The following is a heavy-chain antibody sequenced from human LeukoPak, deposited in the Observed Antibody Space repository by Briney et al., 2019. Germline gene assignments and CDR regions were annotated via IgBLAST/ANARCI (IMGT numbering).Heavy chain of an antibody. D-gene: IGHD5-18*01. CDR3: ARIFIRNGYSSYFDC. J-gene: IGHJ4*02. CDR1: GFSISSGHY. V-gene: IGHV4-38-2*02. CDR2: VYQSGTT. Sequence: SETLSLTCTVSGFSISSGHYWGWVRQPPGAGLEWIGSVYQSGTTYYNPSLKSRVTTSVDVSKNQFSLRLRPVTAADTAVYYCARIFIRNGYSSYFDCWGQGTLVTVPS.